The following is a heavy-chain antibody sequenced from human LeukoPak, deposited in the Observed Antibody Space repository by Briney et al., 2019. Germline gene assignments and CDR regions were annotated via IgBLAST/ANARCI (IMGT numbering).Heavy chain of an antibody. CDR2: INHSGST. CDR1: GGSFSGYY. CDR3: ARGRRVIAVAGTGYFDL. J-gene: IGHJ2*01. Sequence: ASETLSLTCAVYGGSFSGYYWSWIRQPPGKGLEWIGEINHSGSTNHNPSLKSRVTISVDTSKNQFSLKLSSVTAADTAVYYCARGRRVIAVAGTGYFDLWGRGTLVTVSS. D-gene: IGHD6-19*01. V-gene: IGHV4-34*01.